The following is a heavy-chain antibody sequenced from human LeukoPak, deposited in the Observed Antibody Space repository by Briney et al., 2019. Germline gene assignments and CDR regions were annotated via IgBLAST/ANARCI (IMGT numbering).Heavy chain of an antibody. Sequence: PGGSLRLSCAASGFTFSSYSMNWVRQAPGKGLEWVSSISSSSSSYIYYADSVKGRFTISRDNAKNSLYLQMNSLRAEDTAVYYCARDFDSNSGYDYVDVGYYYYGMDVWGQGTTVTVSS. V-gene: IGHV3-21*01. D-gene: IGHD5-12*01. CDR3: ARDFDSNSGYDYVDVGYYYYGMDV. J-gene: IGHJ6*02. CDR1: GFTFSSYS. CDR2: ISSSSSSYI.